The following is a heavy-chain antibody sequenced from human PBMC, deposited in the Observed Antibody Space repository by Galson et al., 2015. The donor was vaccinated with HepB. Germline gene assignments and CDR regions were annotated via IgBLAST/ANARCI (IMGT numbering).Heavy chain of an antibody. J-gene: IGHJ6*02. CDR3: ARGRYDSSGYYRVPPPRHWANGMDV. CDR2: INHSGST. Sequence: SETLSLTCAVYGGSFSGYYWSWIRQPPGKGLEWIGEINHSGSTNYNPSLKSRVTISVDTSKNQFSLKLSSVTAADTAVYYCARGRYDSSGYYRVPPPRHWANGMDVRGQGTTVTVSS. CDR1: GGSFSGYY. D-gene: IGHD3-22*01. V-gene: IGHV4-34*01.